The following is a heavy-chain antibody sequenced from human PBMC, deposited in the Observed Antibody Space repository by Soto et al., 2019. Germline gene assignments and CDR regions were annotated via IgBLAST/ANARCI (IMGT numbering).Heavy chain of an antibody. CDR3: ARDIVRGYYDSSGYYGYGMDV. J-gene: IGHJ6*02. CDR1: GFTFSSYA. V-gene: IGHV3-30-3*01. D-gene: IGHD3-22*01. CDR2: ISYDGSNK. Sequence: GGALRLSCAASGFTFSSYAMQWVRQAPGKGLEWVAVISYDGSNKYYADSVKGRFTISRDNSKNTLYLQMNSLRAEDTAVYYCARDIVRGYYDSSGYYGYGMDVWGQGTTVTVSS.